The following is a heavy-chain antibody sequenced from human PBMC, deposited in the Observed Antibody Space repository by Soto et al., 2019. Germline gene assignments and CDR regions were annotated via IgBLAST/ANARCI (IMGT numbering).Heavy chain of an antibody. CDR2: IYYAGTT. J-gene: IGHJ4*02. CDR3: ARGPAREAAYFDS. V-gene: IGHV4-59*02. CDR1: TGSGSSNH. Sequence: PSETVSRTGTGSTGSGSSNHWSWNRQCPGKGLEWRGYIYYAGTTSYNPSLKRRVTISLETSKSQFSLKLTSVTAEDTAVYYCARGPAREAAYFDSWGRGTLVPVSS.